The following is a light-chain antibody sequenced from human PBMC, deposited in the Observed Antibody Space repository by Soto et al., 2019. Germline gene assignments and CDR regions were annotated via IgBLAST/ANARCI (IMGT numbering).Light chain of an antibody. CDR3: AQWDDHLSSPV. J-gene: IGLJ2*01. Sequence: QSVLTQPPSAAGTTGQRVTISCSGSSSNIGNNYVYLYQQFPGTAPKLLIYSNNQWHSGVPDRFSGSKSGTSDSLAISGLRSDDEADDDCAQWDDHLSSPVFGGGTKLTVL. CDR1: SSNIGNNY. V-gene: IGLV1-47*02. CDR2: SNN.